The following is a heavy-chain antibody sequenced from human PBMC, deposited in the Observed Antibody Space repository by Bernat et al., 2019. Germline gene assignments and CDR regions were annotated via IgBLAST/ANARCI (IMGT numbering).Heavy chain of an antibody. J-gene: IGHJ4*02. CDR1: GFNFSNYW. CDR2: INGDGIIT. Sequence: EVQLVESGGGLVQPGGSLRLSCAASGFNFSNYWMHWVRQAPGKGLVWVSRINGDGIITTYADSVKGRFTISRDNAKNTLWLQMHSLRAEDTAVYYCTRVFPPGTIRNFDYWGQGTLVTVSS. V-gene: IGHV3-74*01. CDR3: TRVFPPGTIRNFDY. D-gene: IGHD1-1*01.